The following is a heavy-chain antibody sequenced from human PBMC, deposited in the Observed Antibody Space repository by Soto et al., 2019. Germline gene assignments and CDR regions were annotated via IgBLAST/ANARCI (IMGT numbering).Heavy chain of an antibody. V-gene: IGHV1-2*02. J-gene: IGHJ6*02. Sequence: ASVKVSCKASGYTFTGYYMHWVRQAPGQGREWMGWINPNSGGTNYAQKFQGRVTMTRDTSISTAYMELSRLRSDDTAVYYCAREGVDIVATQSYYYYYGMDVWGQGTTVTVSS. CDR3: AREGVDIVATQSYYYYYGMDV. CDR2: INPNSGGT. D-gene: IGHD5-12*01. CDR1: GYTFTGYY.